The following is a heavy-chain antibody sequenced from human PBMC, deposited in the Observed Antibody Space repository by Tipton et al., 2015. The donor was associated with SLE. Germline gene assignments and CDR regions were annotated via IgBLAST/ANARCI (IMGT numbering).Heavy chain of an antibody. CDR1: GFTFGSYA. Sequence: SLRLSCAASGFTFGSYAMHWVRQAPGKGLEWVAVISYDGSNKYYADSVKDRFTISRDNSKNTLYLQMNSLRAEDTAVYYCARYFPAGLYSSGWSWGQGTLVTVSS. CDR2: ISYDGSNK. J-gene: IGHJ5*02. D-gene: IGHD6-19*01. CDR3: ARYFPAGLYSSGWS. V-gene: IGHV3-30*14.